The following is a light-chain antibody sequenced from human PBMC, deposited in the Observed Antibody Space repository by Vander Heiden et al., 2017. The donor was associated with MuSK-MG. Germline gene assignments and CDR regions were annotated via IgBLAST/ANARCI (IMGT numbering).Light chain of an antibody. Sequence: QSPPTPPASVPASPGPSNTISCTGTSSDVGCFNLVSCYQKHPGKARKLMSYEGSKRPSGVSSRFSGSKSGNTASLTISGLQAEDEADYYCCSYAGSSTWIFGGGTKVTVL. CDR2: EGS. CDR3: CSYAGSSTWI. J-gene: IGLJ2*01. V-gene: IGLV2-23*01. CDR1: SSDVGCFNL.